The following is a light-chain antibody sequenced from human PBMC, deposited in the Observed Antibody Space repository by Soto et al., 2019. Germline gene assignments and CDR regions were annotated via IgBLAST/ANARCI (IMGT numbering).Light chain of an antibody. CDR3: AAWDDSLSGQGI. CDR2: SND. CDR1: SSNFGSNY. V-gene: IGLV1-47*01. Sequence: QSVLTQPPSASGTPGQRVTISCSRSSSNFGSNYVYWYQQLPGTAPRLLIYSNDQRPSGVPDRFSGSKSGTSASLAISGLRSADEADYYCAAWDDSLSGQGIFGGGTKLTVL. J-gene: IGLJ2*01.